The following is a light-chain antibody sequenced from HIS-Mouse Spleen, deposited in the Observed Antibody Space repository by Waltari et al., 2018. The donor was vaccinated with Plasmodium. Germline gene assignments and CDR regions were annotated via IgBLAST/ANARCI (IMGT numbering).Light chain of an antibody. CDR1: QSVLYSSNNKNY. V-gene: IGKV4-1*01. CDR2: WAS. CDR3: QQYYSTPLT. J-gene: IGKJ4*01. Sequence: EIVMTQSPDSLAVSLGERVTINCKSSQSVLYSSNNKNYLAWYQQKPGQPPKLLIYWASTRESGVPDRFSGSGSGTDFTLTISSLQAEDVAVYYCQQYYSTPLTFGGGTKVEIK.